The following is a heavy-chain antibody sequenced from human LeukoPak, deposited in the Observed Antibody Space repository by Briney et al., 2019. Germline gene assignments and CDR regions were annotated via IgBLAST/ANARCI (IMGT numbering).Heavy chain of an antibody. V-gene: IGHV3-23*01. CDR2: ISGSGDST. Sequence: GGSLRLSCAASGFTLSSYAMSWVRQAPGKGLEWVSAISGSGDSTYYADSVKGRFTISRDNSKNTLYLQVNSLRAEDTAVYYCARGDVILDYWGQGTLVTVSS. CDR1: GFTLSSYA. J-gene: IGHJ4*02. CDR3: ARGDVILDY. D-gene: IGHD2/OR15-2a*01.